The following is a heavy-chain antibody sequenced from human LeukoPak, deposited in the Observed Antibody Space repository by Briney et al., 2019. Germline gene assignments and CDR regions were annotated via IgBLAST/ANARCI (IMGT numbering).Heavy chain of an antibody. CDR3: TRAGYCSSTSCYYMDV. CDR1: GFTFGDYT. V-gene: IGHV3-49*04. Sequence: GGSLRLSCTASGFTFGDYTMSWVRQAPGKGLEWVGFIRNKAYSGTTEYAASVKGRFTISRDDSKTIAYLQMNSLKTEDTAVYYCTRAGYCSSTSCYYMDVWGKGTTVTISS. D-gene: IGHD2-2*03. CDR2: IRNKAYSGTT. J-gene: IGHJ6*03.